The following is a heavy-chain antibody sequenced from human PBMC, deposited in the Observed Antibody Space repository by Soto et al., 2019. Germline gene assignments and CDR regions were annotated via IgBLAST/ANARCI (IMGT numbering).Heavy chain of an antibody. CDR2: IYSGGST. CDR1: GFTVSSNY. V-gene: IGHV3-53*04. J-gene: IGHJ4*02. Sequence: EVQLVESGGGLVQPGGSLRLSCAASGFTVSSNYMSWVRQAPGTGLEWVSVIYSGGSTYYADSVKGRFTISRHNSKNTLYLLMNSLRAEDTAVYYCARDFRPPYGVRYFDYWGQGTLVTVSS. D-gene: IGHD4-17*01. CDR3: ARDFRPPYGVRYFDY.